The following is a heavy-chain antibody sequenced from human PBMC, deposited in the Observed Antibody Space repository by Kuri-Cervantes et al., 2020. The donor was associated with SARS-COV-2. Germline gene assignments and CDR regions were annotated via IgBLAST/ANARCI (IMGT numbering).Heavy chain of an antibody. V-gene: IGHV3-33*01. D-gene: IGHD6-19*01. Sequence: GGSLRLSCAASGFTFSSYGMHWVRQAPGKGLEWVAVIWYDGSNKYYADSVEGRFTISRDNSKNTLYLQMNGLRAEDTAVYYCARAQQWLEPNFDYWGQGTLVTVSS. CDR1: GFTFSSYG. J-gene: IGHJ4*02. CDR2: IWYDGSNK. CDR3: ARAQQWLEPNFDY.